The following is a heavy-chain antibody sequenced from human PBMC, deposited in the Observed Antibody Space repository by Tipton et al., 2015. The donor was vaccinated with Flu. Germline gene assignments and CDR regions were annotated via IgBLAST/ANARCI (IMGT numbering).Heavy chain of an antibody. CDR2: INPSGGST. Sequence: QLVQSGAEVKKPGASVKVSCKASGYTFTSYYMHWVRQAPGQGLEWMGIINPSGGSTSYAQKFQGRVTMTRDTSTSTVYMELSSLRSEDTAVYYCARQRPVAASLNDFDYWGQGTLVTVSS. J-gene: IGHJ4*02. CDR1: GYTFTSYY. D-gene: IGHD2-15*01. V-gene: IGHV1-46*01. CDR3: ARQRPVAASLNDFDY.